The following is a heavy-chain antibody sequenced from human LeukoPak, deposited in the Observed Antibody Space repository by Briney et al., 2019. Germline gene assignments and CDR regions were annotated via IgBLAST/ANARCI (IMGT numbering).Heavy chain of an antibody. V-gene: IGHV3-64D*09. CDR1: GFTFSRYP. Sequence: GGCLRLSCSASGFTFSRYPMHWVRQAPGKGLEYVSAISGNGGSTYYADSVKGRFTISRDNSKNTLYLQMSSLRTEDTAIYYCVKAQYDFWSGLDYWGQGTVVTHSS. D-gene: IGHD3-3*01. CDR2: ISGNGGST. J-gene: IGHJ4*02. CDR3: VKAQYDFWSGLDY.